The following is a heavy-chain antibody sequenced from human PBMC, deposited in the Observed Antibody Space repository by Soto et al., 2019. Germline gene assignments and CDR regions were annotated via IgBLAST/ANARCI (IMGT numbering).Heavy chain of an antibody. CDR2: ISAYNGNT. Sequence: QVQLVQSGAEVKKPGASVKVSCKASGYTFTSYGISWVRQAPGQGLEWMGWISAYNGNTNYAQKLQGRVTMTTDTSTSTAYRELRSLRSDDTAVYYCARGAVGIVVVPAAMAFDYWGQGTLVTVSS. CDR1: GYTFTSYG. J-gene: IGHJ4*02. V-gene: IGHV1-18*01. D-gene: IGHD2-2*01. CDR3: ARGAVGIVVVPAAMAFDY.